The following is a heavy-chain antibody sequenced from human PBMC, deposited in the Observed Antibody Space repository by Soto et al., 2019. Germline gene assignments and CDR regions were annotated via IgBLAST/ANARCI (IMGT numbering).Heavy chain of an antibody. D-gene: IGHD2-2*01. J-gene: IGHJ4*02. CDR2: ITQEGSEK. Sequence: EVQLVESGGGLVQPGGSLRLSCAASGFTFSIYWMSCVRQAPGKWLEWVANITQEGSEKYCVDPVKGRFTISRDNAKNSLYLQMNSLSAEDAPVYYCARRPRGAAAYYFYYWGQGTLVTVSS. CDR1: GFTFSIYW. CDR3: ARRPRGAAAYYFYY. V-gene: IGHV3-7*03.